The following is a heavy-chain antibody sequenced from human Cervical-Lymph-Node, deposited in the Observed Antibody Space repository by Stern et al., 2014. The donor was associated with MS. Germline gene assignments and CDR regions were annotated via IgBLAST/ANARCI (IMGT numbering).Heavy chain of an antibody. CDR2: ISAYNGDT. D-gene: IGHD3-16*01. J-gene: IGHJ4*02. V-gene: IGHV1-18*01. Sequence: DQVVESGSEVKKPGASVKVSCKASGYTFTNYGITWVRQAPGRGLEWMGWISAYNGDTNYAQNLQGRVTMTTDTSMTTAYMELRSLRSDDTAVYYCARTYVRAFDYWGQGSLVTVSS. CDR3: ARTYVRAFDY. CDR1: GYTFTNYG.